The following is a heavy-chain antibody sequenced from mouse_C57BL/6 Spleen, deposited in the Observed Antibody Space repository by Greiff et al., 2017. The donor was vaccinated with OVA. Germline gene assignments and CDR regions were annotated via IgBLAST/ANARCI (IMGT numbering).Heavy chain of an antibody. Sequence: EVQLQQSGPELVKPGASVKISCKASGYTFTDYYMNWVKQSHGKSLEWLGDINPNNGGTSYNQKFKGKATLTVDKSSSTAYMELRSLTSEDSAVYYCARWDYGSSYWYFDVWGTGTTVTVSS. CDR1: GYTFTDYY. CDR2: INPNNGGT. J-gene: IGHJ1*03. CDR3: ARWDYGSSYWYFDV. V-gene: IGHV1-26*01. D-gene: IGHD1-1*01.